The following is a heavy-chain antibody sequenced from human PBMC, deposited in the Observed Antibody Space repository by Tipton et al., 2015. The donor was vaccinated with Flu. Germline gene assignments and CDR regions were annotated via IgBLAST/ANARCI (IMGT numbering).Heavy chain of an antibody. CDR3: ARDHDTDYFDY. CDR1: GGSFSGYY. V-gene: IGHV4-34*01. Sequence: AGLVKPSETLSLTCAVYGGSFSGYYWSWIRQPPGKGLEWIGEINHSGSTNYNPSLKSRVTISVDTSKNQFSLKLSSVTAADTAVYYCARDHDTDYFDYWGQGTLVTVSS. J-gene: IGHJ4*02. D-gene: IGHD3-22*01. CDR2: INHSGST.